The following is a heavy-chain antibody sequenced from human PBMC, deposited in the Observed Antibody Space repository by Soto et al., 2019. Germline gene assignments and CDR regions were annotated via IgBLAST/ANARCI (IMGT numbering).Heavy chain of an antibody. CDR2: ITGGSGFT. V-gene: IGHV3-23*01. CDR1: GFTFSTFA. Sequence: GSLRLSCAASGFTFSTFAMNWVRQAPGKGLEWVSGITGGSGFTFYADSVKGRSTISRDDSENTLFLQMSSLRAEDTAKYYCAKSGPTNYFDFWGQGTLVTVSS. CDR3: AKSGPTNYFDF. J-gene: IGHJ4*02. D-gene: IGHD1-26*01.